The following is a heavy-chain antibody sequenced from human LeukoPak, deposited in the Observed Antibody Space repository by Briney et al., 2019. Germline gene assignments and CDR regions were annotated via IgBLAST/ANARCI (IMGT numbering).Heavy chain of an antibody. CDR3: ARARGVCTNGVCYRAYYFGY. V-gene: IGHV4-4*07. Sequence: SETLSLTCTVSGGSISSYYWSWIRQPAGKGLEWIGHIYTSGSTNYNPSLKSRVTMSVDTSKNQFSLKLSSVTAADTAVYYCARARGVCTNGVCYRAYYFGYWGQGTLVTVSS. CDR2: IYTSGST. D-gene: IGHD2-8*01. CDR1: GGSISSYY. J-gene: IGHJ4*02.